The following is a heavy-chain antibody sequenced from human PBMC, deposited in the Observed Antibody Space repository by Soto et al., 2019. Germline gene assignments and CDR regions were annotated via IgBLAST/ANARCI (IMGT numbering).Heavy chain of an antibody. D-gene: IGHD1-26*01. CDR3: ARWGYSGSYSPPDWFDP. V-gene: IGHV1-8*01. J-gene: IGHJ5*02. CDR2: MNPNSGNT. CDR1: GYTFTSYD. Sequence: ASVKVSCKASGYTFTSYDINWVRQATGQGLEWMGWMNPNSGNTGYAQEFQGRVTMTRNTSISTAYMELSSLRSEDTAVYYCARWGYSGSYSPPDWFDPWGQGTLVTVSS.